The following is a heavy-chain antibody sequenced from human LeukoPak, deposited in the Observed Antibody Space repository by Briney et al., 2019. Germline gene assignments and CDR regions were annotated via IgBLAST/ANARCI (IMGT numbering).Heavy chain of an antibody. Sequence: GGSLRLSCAGSGFTFGDYGMSWVRQAPGKGPEWVAGISWNSDSTGYPDSVKGRFTISRDNAKNSLYLQMNSLRVEDTALYYCARDRRGITGTEWFDPWGQGTLVTVSS. D-gene: IGHD1-20*01. CDR1: GFTFGDYG. V-gene: IGHV3-20*04. CDR2: ISWNSDST. CDR3: ARDRRGITGTEWFDP. J-gene: IGHJ5*02.